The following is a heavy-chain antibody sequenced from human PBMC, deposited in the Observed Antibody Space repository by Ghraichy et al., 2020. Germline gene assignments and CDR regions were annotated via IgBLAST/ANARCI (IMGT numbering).Heavy chain of an antibody. CDR3: ARDLAMAGTSDY. V-gene: IGHV4-31*03. D-gene: IGHD6-19*01. J-gene: IGHJ4*02. CDR1: GGSISSGGYY. CDR2: IYYSGST. Sequence: SETLSLTCTVSGGSISSGGYYWTWIRQHPGKGLEWIGYIYYSGSTYYNPSLKSRVTISVDTSKNQFSLKLSSVTAADTAIYYCARDLAMAGTSDYWGRGTLVNVSS.